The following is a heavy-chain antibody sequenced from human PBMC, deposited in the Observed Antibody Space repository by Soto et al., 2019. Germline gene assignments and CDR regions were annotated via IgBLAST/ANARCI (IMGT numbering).Heavy chain of an antibody. J-gene: IGHJ4*02. CDR1: GGSISSSSYY. D-gene: IGHD2-2*02. CDR3: ARGVVPAAIGGNFDY. V-gene: IGHV4-39*01. Sequence: QLQLQESGPGLVKPSETLSLTCTVSGGSISSSSYYWGWIRQPPGKGLEWIGSIYYSGSTYYNPSLKSRVTISVDTSKNQFSLKLSSVTAADTAVYYCARGVVPAAIGGNFDYWGQGTLVTVSS. CDR2: IYYSGST.